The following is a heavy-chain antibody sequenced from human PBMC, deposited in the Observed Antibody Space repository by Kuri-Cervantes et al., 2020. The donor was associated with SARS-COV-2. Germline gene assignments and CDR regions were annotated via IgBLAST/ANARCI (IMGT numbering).Heavy chain of an antibody. V-gene: IGHV7-4-1*02. CDR2: INTNTGNP. J-gene: IGHJ4*02. CDR1: GYTFTSYA. CDR3: ARDLSAIAVATNTNDY. D-gene: IGHD6-19*01. Sequence: ASVKVSCKASGYTFTSYAMNWVRQAPGQGLEWMGWINTNTGNPTYAQGFTGRFVFSLDTSVSTAYLQISSLKAEDTAVYYCARDLSAIAVATNTNDYWAREPWSPSPQ.